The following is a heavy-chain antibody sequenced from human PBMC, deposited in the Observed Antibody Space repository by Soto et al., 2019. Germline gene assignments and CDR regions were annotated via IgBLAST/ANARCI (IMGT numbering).Heavy chain of an antibody. CDR1: GYTFTTYG. CDR2: ISTYNGNT. Sequence: QVQLVQSGAEVKKPGASVKVSCKASGYTFTTYGMSWVRQAPGQGLDWMGWISTYNGNTKYAQRLQGRVTMTTDTNTSTAYMALRSPRSDDTAVYYCARGPTDYYDNSGNYFLDYWGQGTLVTVSS. D-gene: IGHD3-22*01. CDR3: ARGPTDYYDNSGNYFLDY. V-gene: IGHV1-18*01. J-gene: IGHJ4*02.